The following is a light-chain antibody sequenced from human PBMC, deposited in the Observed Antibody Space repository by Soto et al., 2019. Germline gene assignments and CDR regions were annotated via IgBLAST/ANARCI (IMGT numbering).Light chain of an antibody. J-gene: IGLJ1*01. CDR2: EGS. V-gene: IGLV2-23*01. CDR3: CSYTGSSTLYV. CDR1: SSDVGSYNL. Sequence: QSVLTQPASVSGSPGQSITISCTGTSSDVGSYNLVSWYQQHPGKAPKLMIYEGSKRPSGVSNRFSGSKSGNTASLTISGLQAEDEADYYCCSYTGSSTLYVFGTGIKLTDL.